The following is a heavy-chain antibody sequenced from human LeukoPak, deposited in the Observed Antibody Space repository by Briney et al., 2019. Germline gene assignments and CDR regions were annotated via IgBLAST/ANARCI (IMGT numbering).Heavy chain of an antibody. D-gene: IGHD3-22*01. CDR1: GGSISSYY. Sequence: SETLSLTCTVSGGSISSYYWSWIRQPPGKGLEWIGYIYYSGSTNYNPSLKSRVTISVDTSKNQFSLKLSSVTAADTAVYYCTRAGETMILPVWGQGTLVTVSS. CDR2: IYYSGST. V-gene: IGHV4-59*01. J-gene: IGHJ4*02. CDR3: TRAGETMILPV.